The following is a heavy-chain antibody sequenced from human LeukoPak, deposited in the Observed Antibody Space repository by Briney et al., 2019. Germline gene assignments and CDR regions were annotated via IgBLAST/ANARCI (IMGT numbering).Heavy chain of an antibody. CDR3: ARLDYGDYGSFDY. J-gene: IGHJ4*02. V-gene: IGHV4-39*01. D-gene: IGHD4-17*01. CDR1: GGSISSSSYY. Sequence: SETLSLTRTVSGGSISSSSYYWGWIRQPPGKGLEWSGTVYYSGDTYYNQSLKSRVTISADMSKNQLSLRLSSVTAADTAVYYCARLDYGDYGSFDYWGQGSLVTVSS. CDR2: VYYSGDT.